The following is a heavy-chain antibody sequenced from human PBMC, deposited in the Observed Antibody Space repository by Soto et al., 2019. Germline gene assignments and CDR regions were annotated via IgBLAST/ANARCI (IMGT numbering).Heavy chain of an antibody. CDR1: GFTFSSYA. CDR3: AKGIDYYYGSGSSHPFDY. CDR2: ISGSGGST. J-gene: IGHJ4*02. V-gene: IGHV3-23*01. Sequence: GGSLRLSCAASGFTFSSYAMSWVRQAPGKGLEWVSAISGSGGSTYYADSVKGRFTISRDNSKNTLYLQMNSLRAEDTAVYYCAKGIDYYYGSGSSHPFDYWGQGTLVTVSS. D-gene: IGHD3-10*01.